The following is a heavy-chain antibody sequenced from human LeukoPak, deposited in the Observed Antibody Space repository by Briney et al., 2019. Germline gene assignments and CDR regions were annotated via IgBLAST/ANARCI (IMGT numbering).Heavy chain of an antibody. CDR3: AKDLTWAPDY. J-gene: IGHJ4*02. CDR2: ISYDGSNK. CDR1: GFTFSSYG. D-gene: IGHD1-26*01. Sequence: GGSLRLSCAASGFTFSSYGMHWVRQAPGKGLEWVAVISYDGSNKYYADSVKGRFTISRDNSKNTLYLQMNSLRTEDTAVYYCAKDLTWAPDYWGQGTLVTVSS. V-gene: IGHV3-30*18.